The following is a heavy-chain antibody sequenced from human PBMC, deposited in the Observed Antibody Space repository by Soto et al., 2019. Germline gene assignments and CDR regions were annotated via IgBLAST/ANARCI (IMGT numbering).Heavy chain of an antibody. CDR3: AKGYYDSSGYYPLFDY. J-gene: IGHJ4*02. Sequence: HPGGSLRLSCAASGFTFSSSGMHWVRQAPGKGLEWVAVISFDGSTKYSADSVKGRFTISRDTSKNTLYLQMNSLRAEDTAVYYCAKGYYDSSGYYPLFDYWGQGTLVTVSS. V-gene: IGHV3-30*18. D-gene: IGHD3-22*01. CDR1: GFTFSSSG. CDR2: ISFDGSTK.